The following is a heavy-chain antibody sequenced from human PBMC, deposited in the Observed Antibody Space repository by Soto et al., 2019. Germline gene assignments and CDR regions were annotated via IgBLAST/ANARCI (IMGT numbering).Heavy chain of an antibody. CDR1: RGSIGSYY. Sequence: PSETLSLTCAVSRGSIGSYYWNWIRHPPGKGLEWIGYVYYTGNNDYNPSLRSRVTISVDTSKNQFSLRLSSVTASDTAIYYCARASGTYYDSHFDYLGQGDLVTVSS. CDR2: VYYTGNN. D-gene: IGHD3-10*01. J-gene: IGHJ4*02. V-gene: IGHV4-59*01. CDR3: ARASGTYYDSHFDY.